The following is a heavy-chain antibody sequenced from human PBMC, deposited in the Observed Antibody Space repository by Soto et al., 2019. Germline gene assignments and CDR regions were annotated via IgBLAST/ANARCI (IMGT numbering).Heavy chain of an antibody. CDR3: ARLGAQEIDP. D-gene: IGHD3-16*01. Sequence: SSETLSLTCTVSGGSISSYYWSWIRQPPGKGLELIGYIYYSGSTNYNPSLKSRVTISVDTSKNQFSLKLSSVTAADTAVYYCARLGAQEIDPWGQGTLVTVSS. CDR1: GGSISSYY. V-gene: IGHV4-59*08. CDR2: IYYSGST. J-gene: IGHJ5*02.